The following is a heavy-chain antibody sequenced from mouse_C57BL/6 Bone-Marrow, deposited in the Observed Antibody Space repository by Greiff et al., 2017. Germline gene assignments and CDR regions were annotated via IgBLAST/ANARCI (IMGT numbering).Heavy chain of an antibody. CDR1: GYTFTSYW. Sequence: VQLQQPGAELVKPGASVKLSCKASGYTFTSYWMQWVKQRPGQGLEWIGEIDPSASYTNYNQKFKGKATLTVDTSSSTAYMQLSSLTSEDSSVYYCARLTGKGYWGQGTTLTDSS. J-gene: IGHJ2*01. CDR2: IDPSASYT. CDR3: ARLTGKGY. V-gene: IGHV1-50*01. D-gene: IGHD4-1*01.